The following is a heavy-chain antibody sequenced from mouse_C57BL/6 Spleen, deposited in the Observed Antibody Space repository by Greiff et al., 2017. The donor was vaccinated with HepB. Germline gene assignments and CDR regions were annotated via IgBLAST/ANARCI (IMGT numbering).Heavy chain of an antibody. J-gene: IGHJ1*03. V-gene: IGHV5-17*01. D-gene: IGHD1-1*01. CDR1: GFTFSDYG. Sequence: EVQVVESGGGLVKPGGSLKLSCAASGFTFSDYGMHWVRQAPEKGLEWVAYISSGSSTIYYADTVKGRFTISRDNAKNPLILQMTSLRAEDTDMYYCARNDGSSPYWYFDVWGTVTTVTVSS. CDR2: ISSGSSTI. CDR3: ARNDGSSPYWYFDV.